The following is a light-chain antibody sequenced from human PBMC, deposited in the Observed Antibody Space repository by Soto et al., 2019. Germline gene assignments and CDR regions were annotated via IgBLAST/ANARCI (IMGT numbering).Light chain of an antibody. CDR1: QSISSW. J-gene: IGKJ1*01. CDR3: QQYDTYWT. Sequence: DIQMTQSPSTLSASVVDRVTITCRASQSISSWLAWYQQKPGKAPNLIIYKASSLKSGVPSRFSGSGSGTEFTLTISSLQPDDFATYYCQQYDTYWTFGQGTKVDIK. CDR2: KAS. V-gene: IGKV1-5*03.